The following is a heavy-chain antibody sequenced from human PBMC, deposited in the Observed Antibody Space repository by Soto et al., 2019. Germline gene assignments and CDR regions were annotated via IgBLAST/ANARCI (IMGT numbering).Heavy chain of an antibody. CDR2: INGSDDSK. V-gene: IGHV3-23*01. J-gene: IGHJ1*01. D-gene: IGHD4-17*01. CDR1: GFSFRSSA. CDR3: AKDSHRCLLSPTHEH. Sequence: GGSLRLSCAVSGFSFRSSAMSWVRQAPGKGLEWVSGINGSDDSKHYAESVRGRFTITRDNSKNTLLLQMNSLRAEDTAIYYCAKDSHRCLLSPTHEHWGQRPLITV.